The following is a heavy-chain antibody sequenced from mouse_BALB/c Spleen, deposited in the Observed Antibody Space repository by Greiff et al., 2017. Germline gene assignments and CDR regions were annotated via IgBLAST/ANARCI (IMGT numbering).Heavy chain of an antibody. V-gene: IGHV5-17*02. CDR3: ASEGLLRSYFDY. CDR2: ISSGSSTI. Sequence: DVKLVESGGGLVQPGGSRKLSCAASGFTFSSFGMHWVRQAPEKGLEWVAYISSGSSTIYYADTVKGRFTISRDNPKNTLFLQMTSLRSEDTAMYYCASEGLLRSYFDYWGQGTTLTVSS. J-gene: IGHJ2*01. CDR1: GFTFSSFG. D-gene: IGHD1-1*01.